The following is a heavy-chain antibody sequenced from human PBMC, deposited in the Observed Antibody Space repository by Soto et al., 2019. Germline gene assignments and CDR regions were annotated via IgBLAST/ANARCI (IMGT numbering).Heavy chain of an antibody. J-gene: IGHJ1*01. D-gene: IGHD6-19*01. CDR3: ARVGGWSLTPLQH. V-gene: IGHV1-3*01. CDR2: INAGNGNT. CDR1: GYTFTSYA. Sequence: GASVKVSCKASGYTFTSYAMHWVRQAPGQRLEWMGWINAGNGNTKYSQKFQGRVTITRDTSASTAYMELSSLRSEDTAVYYCARVGGWSLTPLQHWGQGTLVTVSS.